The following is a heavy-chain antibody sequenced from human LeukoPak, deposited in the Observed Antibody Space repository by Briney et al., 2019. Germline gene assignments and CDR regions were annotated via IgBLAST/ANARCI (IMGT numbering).Heavy chain of an antibody. CDR2: INHSGST. D-gene: IGHD7-27*01. V-gene: IGHV4-34*01. Sequence: GSLRLSCAASGFTFSSYAMSWIRQPPGKGLEWIGEINHSGSTNYNPSLKSRVTISVDTSKNQFSLKLSSVTAADTAVYYCARGWGGGLNMDVWGKGTTVTVSS. CDR3: ARGWGGGLNMDV. CDR1: GFTFSSYA. J-gene: IGHJ6*03.